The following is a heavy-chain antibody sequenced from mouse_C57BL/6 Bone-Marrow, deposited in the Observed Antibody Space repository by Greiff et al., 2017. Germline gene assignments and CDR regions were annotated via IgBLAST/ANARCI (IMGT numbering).Heavy chain of an antibody. CDR1: GYTFTSYW. D-gene: IGHD1-1*01. J-gene: IGHJ4*01. CDR3: ARPTEYDYYAMDD. CDR2: IYPGSGST. V-gene: IGHV1-55*01. Sequence: QVQLQQPGAELVKPGASVKMSCKASGYTFTSYWITWVKQRPGQGLEWIGDIYPGSGSTNYNEKFKSKATLTVDTSSSTAYMQLSSLTSEDSAVYYCARPTEYDYYAMDDWGQGTSVTVSS.